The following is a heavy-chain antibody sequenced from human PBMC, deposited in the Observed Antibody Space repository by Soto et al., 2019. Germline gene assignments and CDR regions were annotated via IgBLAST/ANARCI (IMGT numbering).Heavy chain of an antibody. D-gene: IGHD3-22*01. Sequence: ASVKVSCKASGYTFTSYGSSWVRQAPGQGLEWMGWISAYNGNTNYAQKLQGRVTMTTDTSTSTAYMELRSLRSDDTAVYYCAREGSVVVVITRGAFDIWGQGTMVTVSS. CDR1: GYTFTSYG. J-gene: IGHJ3*02. V-gene: IGHV1-18*01. CDR3: AREGSVVVVITRGAFDI. CDR2: ISAYNGNT.